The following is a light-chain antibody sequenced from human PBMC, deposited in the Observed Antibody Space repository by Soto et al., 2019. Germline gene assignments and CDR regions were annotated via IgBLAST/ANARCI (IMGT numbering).Light chain of an antibody. CDR2: DAS. Sequence: PGESATLSCRASQSISSFLAWYQHKPGQAPRLLIYDASNRATGIPARFSGSGSETDFTLTISSLEPEDFAVYYCQHRSSWPRTFGQGTLLEIK. J-gene: IGKJ2*01. CDR1: QSISSF. V-gene: IGKV3-11*01. CDR3: QHRSSWPRT.